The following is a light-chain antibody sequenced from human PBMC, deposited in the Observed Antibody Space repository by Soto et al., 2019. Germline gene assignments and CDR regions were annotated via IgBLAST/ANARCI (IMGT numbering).Light chain of an antibody. J-gene: IGKJ5*01. CDR1: QSISSH. V-gene: IGKV1-39*01. CDR3: QQSYSTPIT. Sequence: DIQMTQSPASLSASVGDRVTITCRASQSISSHLHWYQQKPGQAPKLLIYAASSLQSGVPSRFSGNGSGTDFPLTISSLQPEDFATYYCQQSYSTPITFGQGTRLEIK. CDR2: AAS.